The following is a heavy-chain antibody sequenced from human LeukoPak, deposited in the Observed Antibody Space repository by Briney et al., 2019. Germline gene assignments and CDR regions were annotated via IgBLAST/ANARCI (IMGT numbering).Heavy chain of an antibody. CDR1: GGSISSTNW. J-gene: IGHJ2*01. V-gene: IGHV4-4*02. CDR3: ARVSGYGDYPYWYFDL. CDR2: IYHSGST. Sequence: SGTLSLTCAVSGGSISSTNWWSWVRQPPGKGLEWIGEIYHSGSTYYNPSLKSRVTISVDRSKNQFSLKLSSVTAADTAVYYCARVSGYGDYPYWYFDLWGRGTLVTVSS. D-gene: IGHD4-17*01.